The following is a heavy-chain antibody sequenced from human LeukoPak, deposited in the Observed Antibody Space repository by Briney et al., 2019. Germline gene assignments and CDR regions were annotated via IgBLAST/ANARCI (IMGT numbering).Heavy chain of an antibody. J-gene: IGHJ4*02. D-gene: IGHD6-13*01. V-gene: IGHV4-34*01. CDR2: INHSGST. Sequence: PSETLSLTCAVYGGSFSGYYWSWIRQPPGKGLEWIGEINHSGSTNYNPSLKSRVTISVDTSKNQFSLKLSSVTAADTAVYYCARRTDSSSWYPGRGYFGYWGQGTLVTVSS. CDR3: ARRTDSSSWYPGRGYFGY. CDR1: GGSFSGYY.